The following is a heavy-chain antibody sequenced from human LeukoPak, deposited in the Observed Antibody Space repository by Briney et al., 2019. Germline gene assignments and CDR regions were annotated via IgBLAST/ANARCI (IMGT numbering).Heavy chain of an antibody. CDR1: GFTFSSYG. V-gene: IGHV3-33*01. D-gene: IGHD2-2*01. J-gene: IGHJ6*02. Sequence: PGGSLRLSCAASGFTFSSYGMHWVRQAPGKGLEWVAVIWYDGSNKYYADSVKGRFTISRDNSKNTLYLQMSSLRGEDRAVYYCVRGGVDSGYNCSRTSCYSPLYYSYGMDVWGQGTTVTVSS. CDR2: IWYDGSNK. CDR3: VRGGVDSGYNCSRTSCYSPLYYSYGMDV.